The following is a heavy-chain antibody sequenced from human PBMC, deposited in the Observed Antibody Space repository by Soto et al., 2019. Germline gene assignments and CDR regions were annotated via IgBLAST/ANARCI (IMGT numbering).Heavy chain of an antibody. CDR1: KFSFSNYG. CDR3: AKDWREGYDTEAYDI. Sequence: QLHLVESGGGVVQPGKSLRLSCAASKFSFSNYGMHWVRQAPGKGLEWVAVTTYDGRQTYYADSVKGRFTISRDNSKNMLYLQVNSLRIDDTAVYYCAKDWREGYDTEAYDIWGQGTEVTVSS. D-gene: IGHD5-12*01. J-gene: IGHJ3*02. V-gene: IGHV3-30*18. CDR2: TTYDGRQT.